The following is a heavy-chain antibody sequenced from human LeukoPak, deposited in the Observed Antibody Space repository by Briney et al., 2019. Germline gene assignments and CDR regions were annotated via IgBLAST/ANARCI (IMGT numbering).Heavy chain of an antibody. D-gene: IGHD3-10*01. CDR1: GFTFSSYG. V-gene: IGHV3-30*02. CDR2: IRYDGSNK. J-gene: IGHJ3*02. CDR3: AKSPQVLWFGELSWADTGAFDI. Sequence: PGGSLRLSCAASGFTFSSYGMHWVRQAPGKGLEWVAFIRYDGSNKYYADSVKGRFTISRDNSKNTLYLQMNSLRAEDTAVYYCAKSPQVLWFGELSWADTGAFDIWGQGTLVTVSS.